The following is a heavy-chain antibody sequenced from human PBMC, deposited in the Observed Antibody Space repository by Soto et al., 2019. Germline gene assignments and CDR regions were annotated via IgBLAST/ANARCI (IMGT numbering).Heavy chain of an antibody. Sequence: VASVKVSCKASGYTFTSYAMHWVRQTPGQGLEWMGRIIPILGIANYAQKSQGRVTITADKSTSTAYMELSSLRSEDTAVYYCARGYYDILTGYSPNSYGMDVWGQGTTVTVSS. J-gene: IGHJ6*02. V-gene: IGHV1-69*04. CDR1: GYTFTSYA. CDR3: ARGYYDILTGYSPNSYGMDV. D-gene: IGHD3-9*01. CDR2: IIPILGIA.